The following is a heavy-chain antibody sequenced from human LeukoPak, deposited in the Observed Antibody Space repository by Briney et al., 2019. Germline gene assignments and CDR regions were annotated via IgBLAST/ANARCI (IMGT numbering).Heavy chain of an antibody. V-gene: IGHV4-59*08. Sequence: SETLSLTCTVSGGSISSYYWSWIRQPPGKGLEWIGYIYYSGSTNYNPSLKSRVTISVDTSKNQSSLKLSSVTAADTAVYYCARHGFGVRGSHEDWGQGTLVTVSS. CDR3: ARHGFGVRGSHED. D-gene: IGHD1-26*01. J-gene: IGHJ4*02. CDR2: IYYSGST. CDR1: GGSISSYY.